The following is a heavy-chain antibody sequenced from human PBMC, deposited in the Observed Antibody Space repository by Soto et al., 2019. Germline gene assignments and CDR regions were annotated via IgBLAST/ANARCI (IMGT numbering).Heavy chain of an antibody. CDR3: EKGEGYSSGWYSFDY. V-gene: IGHV3-23*01. J-gene: IGHJ4*02. CDR1: GFTFSSYA. D-gene: IGHD6-19*01. CDR2: ISGSGGST. Sequence: EVQLLESGGGLVQPGGSLRLSCAASGFTFSSYAMSWVRQAPGKGLEWVSAISGSGGSTYYADSVKGRFTISRDNSKNTLYLQMNSLRAEDTAVYYCEKGEGYSSGWYSFDYWGQGTLVTVSS.